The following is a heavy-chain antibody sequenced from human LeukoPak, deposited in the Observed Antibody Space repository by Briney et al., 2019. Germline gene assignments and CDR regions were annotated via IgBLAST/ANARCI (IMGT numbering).Heavy chain of an antibody. Sequence: GGSLRLSCAASGFIFSRHSINWVRQAPGKGLEWVSSISSSGDYTYYADSVKGRFTISRDNAKNTLYLQMNSLRVEDTAVYYCARHVVAVGFDYWGQGTLVTVSS. CDR3: ARHVVAVGFDY. CDR2: ISSSGDYT. D-gene: IGHD3-22*01. J-gene: IGHJ4*02. CDR1: GFIFSRHS. V-gene: IGHV3-21*01.